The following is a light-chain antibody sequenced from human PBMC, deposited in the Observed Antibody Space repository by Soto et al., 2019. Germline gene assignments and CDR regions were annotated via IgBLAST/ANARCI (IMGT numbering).Light chain of an antibody. V-gene: IGKV3D-15*01. Sequence: EIVMTQSPATLSVSPGEGATLSCRASQSVSSKLAWYQQKPGQAPRVFIYGASTRATGIPDRFSGSGSGTDFTLTISRLEPEDFAVYYCQQQGRSWITFGQGTRLEIK. J-gene: IGKJ5*01. CDR3: QQQGRSWIT. CDR1: QSVSSK. CDR2: GAS.